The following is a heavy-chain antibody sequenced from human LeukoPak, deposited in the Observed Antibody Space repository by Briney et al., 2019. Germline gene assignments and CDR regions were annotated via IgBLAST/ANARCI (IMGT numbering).Heavy chain of an antibody. CDR1: GLTLSNVW. CDR2: IKSKSAGGTT. Sequence: GGSLRLSCAVSGLTLSNVWMNWVRQAPEKGLEWVGRIKSKSAGGTTDFAAPVKGRFTISRDDSKNTLYLQMNSLTSEDTAVYYCAQGSGQYYEYRGQGTLVTVSS. D-gene: IGHD3-22*01. V-gene: IGHV3-15*07. CDR3: AQGSGQYYEY. J-gene: IGHJ4*02.